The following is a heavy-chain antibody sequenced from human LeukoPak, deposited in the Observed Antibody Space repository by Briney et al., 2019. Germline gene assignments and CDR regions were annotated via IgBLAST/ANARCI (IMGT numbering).Heavy chain of an antibody. V-gene: IGHV3-7*03. Sequence: GGSLRLSCAASGFIFKDYWMIWVRQAPGKGLEWVANIKQDGSEKYYVDSVKGRFTISRDNAKNSLYLQMNTLRAEDAAMYYCAKDAQPRSRWFDPWGQGTLVTVSS. D-gene: IGHD3-16*01. J-gene: IGHJ5*02. CDR1: GFIFKDYW. CDR3: AKDAQPRSRWFDP. CDR2: IKQDGSEK.